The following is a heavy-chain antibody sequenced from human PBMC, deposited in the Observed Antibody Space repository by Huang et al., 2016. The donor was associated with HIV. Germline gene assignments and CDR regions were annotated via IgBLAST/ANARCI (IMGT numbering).Heavy chain of an antibody. J-gene: IGHJ4*02. D-gene: IGHD1-26*01. Sequence: EVQLVESGGGLVQPGGSRRLSCAASGFTFNRYWMSWVRQAPGKGRGWGAGKKTEGSEKSYVDSVKGRFTISRDNAKSSLYLQMNSLRAECTTVYYCVRLLDHTGDYWGQGTLVTVSS. CDR1: GFTFNRYW. V-gene: IGHV3-7*01. CDR2: KKTEGSEK. CDR3: VRLLDHTGDY.